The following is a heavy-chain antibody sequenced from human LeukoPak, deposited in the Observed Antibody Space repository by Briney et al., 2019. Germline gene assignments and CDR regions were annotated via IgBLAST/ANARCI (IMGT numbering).Heavy chain of an antibody. J-gene: IGHJ4*02. CDR3: ATSTHIVVVTGLYFDY. Sequence: SQTLSLTCTVSGGSISSGGYYWSWIRQHPGKGLEWIGYIYYSGSTYYNPSLKSRVTISVDTSKNQFSLKLSSVTAADTAVYYCATSTHIVVVTGLYFDYWGQGTLVTVSS. V-gene: IGHV4-31*03. CDR2: IYYSGST. CDR1: GGSISSGGYY. D-gene: IGHD2-21*02.